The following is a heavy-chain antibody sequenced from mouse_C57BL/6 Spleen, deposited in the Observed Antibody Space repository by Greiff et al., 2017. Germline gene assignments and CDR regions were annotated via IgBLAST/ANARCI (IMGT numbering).Heavy chain of an antibody. J-gene: IGHJ3*01. V-gene: IGHV1-82*01. CDR1: GYAFSSSW. CDR3: ARYDYDGEAWFAY. D-gene: IGHD2-4*01. CDR2: IYPGDGDT. Sequence: VQLQQSGPELVKPGASVKISCKASGYAFSSSWMNWVKQRPGKGLEWIGRIYPGDGDTNYNGKFKGKATLTADKSTSTAYMQLSSLTSEDSAVYFCARYDYDGEAWFAYWGQGTLVTVSA.